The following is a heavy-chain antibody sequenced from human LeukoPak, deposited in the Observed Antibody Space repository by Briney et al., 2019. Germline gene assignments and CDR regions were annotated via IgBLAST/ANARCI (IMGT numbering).Heavy chain of an antibody. V-gene: IGHV3-23*01. D-gene: IGHD3-16*01. CDR2: LRGDGET. CDR3: ARASWVSSADAVR. Sequence: PGGSLRLSCAASGPSFTSFAMSWVRQAPARGPEWVSSLRGDGETFYADSVRGRVTLSRDDSRNTVYLQLNNLRVEDTDIYYCARASWVSSADAVRWGQGTQVTVSS. CDR1: GPSFTSFA. J-gene: IGHJ4*02.